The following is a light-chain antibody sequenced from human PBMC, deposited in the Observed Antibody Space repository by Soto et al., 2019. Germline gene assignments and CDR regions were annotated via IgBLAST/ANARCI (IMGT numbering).Light chain of an antibody. CDR3: GSWDSSLSAYV. CDR2: DDN. V-gene: IGLV1-51*01. Sequence: QSVLTQPPSVSAAPGQKVTISCSGSSSNIGGNSVSWYQQLPGTAPKLLIYDDNKRPSGIPDRFSGSKSGTSATLGITGFQTGHEADYYCGSWDSSLSAYVLGNGTKGTVL. CDR1: SSNIGGNS. J-gene: IGLJ1*01.